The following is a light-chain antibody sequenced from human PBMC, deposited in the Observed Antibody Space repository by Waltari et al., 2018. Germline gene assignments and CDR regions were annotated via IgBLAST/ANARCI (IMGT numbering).Light chain of an antibody. CDR3: QNHERLPAV. CDR2: GAS. Sequence: EIVLTHSPGTLSLSPGERATLSCRASQSIGRYLIWYQQKPGQAPRLLIYGASSRAAGIPDRFSGSGSGTDFSLTISRLEPEDFAVYYCQNHERLPAVFGQGTKVEIK. CDR1: QSIGRY. J-gene: IGKJ1*01. V-gene: IGKV3-20*01.